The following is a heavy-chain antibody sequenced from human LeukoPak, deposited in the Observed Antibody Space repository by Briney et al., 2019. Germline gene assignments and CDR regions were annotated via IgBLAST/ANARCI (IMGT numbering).Heavy chain of an antibody. CDR2: IYYSGST. J-gene: IGHJ3*02. CDR1: GGSFSGYY. V-gene: IGHV4-31*11. D-gene: IGHD6-13*01. CDR3: ARGWAPDAFDI. Sequence: KPSETLSLTCAVYGGSFSGYYWSWIRQHPGKGLEWIGYIYYSGSTYYNPSLKSRVTISVDTSKNQFSLKLSSVTAADTAVYYCARGWAPDAFDIWGQGTMVTVSS.